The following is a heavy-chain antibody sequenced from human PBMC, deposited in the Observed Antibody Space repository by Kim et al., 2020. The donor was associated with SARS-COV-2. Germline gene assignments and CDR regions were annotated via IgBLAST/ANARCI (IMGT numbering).Heavy chain of an antibody. V-gene: IGHV1-69*13. J-gene: IGHJ4*02. CDR2: IIPIFGTA. Sequence: SVKVSCKASGGTFSSYAISWVRQAPGQGLEWMGGIIPIFGTANYAQKFQGRVTITADESTSTAYMELSSLRSEDTAVYYCASFSYGYVGHFDYWGQGTLVTVSS. CDR1: GGTFSSYA. D-gene: IGHD5-18*01. CDR3: ASFSYGYVGHFDY.